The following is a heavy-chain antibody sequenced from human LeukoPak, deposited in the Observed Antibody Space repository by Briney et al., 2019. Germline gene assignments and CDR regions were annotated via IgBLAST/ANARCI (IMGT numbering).Heavy chain of an antibody. V-gene: IGHV1-2*02. CDR1: GYTFTGYY. D-gene: IGHD6-25*01. Sequence: ASVNVSCKASGYTFTGYYMHWVRQAPGQGLEWMGWINPNSGGTNYAQKFQGRVTMTRDTSISTAYMELSRLRSDDTAVYYCVRDQWTASWSGSDYWGQGTLVTVSS. J-gene: IGHJ4*01. CDR3: VRDQWTASWSGSDY. CDR2: INPNSGGT.